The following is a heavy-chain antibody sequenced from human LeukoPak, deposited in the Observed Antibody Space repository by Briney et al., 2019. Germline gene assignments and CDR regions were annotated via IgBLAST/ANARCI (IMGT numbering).Heavy chain of an antibody. J-gene: IGHJ6*02. CDR2: INHSGST. CDR1: GGSFSGYY. CDR3: ARDNSNSPYYYYGMDV. V-gene: IGHV4-34*01. D-gene: IGHD4-11*01. Sequence: SETLSLTCAVYGGSFSGYYWSWIRQPPGKGLEWIGEINHSGSTNYNPSLKSRVTISVDTSKNQFSLKLSSVTAADTAVYYCARDNSNSPYYYYGMDVWGQGTTVTVSS.